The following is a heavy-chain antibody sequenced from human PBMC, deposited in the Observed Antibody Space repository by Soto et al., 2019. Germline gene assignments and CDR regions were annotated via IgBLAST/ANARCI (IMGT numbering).Heavy chain of an antibody. D-gene: IGHD2-15*01. V-gene: IGHV3-9*01. J-gene: IGHJ6*02. CDR3: AKYIGATYYYYGMDV. CDR1: GFTFDDYA. CDR2: ISWNSGSI. Sequence: GGSLRLSCAASGFTFDDYAMHWVRQAPGKGLEWVSGISWNSGSIGYADSVKGRFTISRDNAKNSLYLQMNSLRAEDTALYYCAKYIGATYYYYGMDVWGQGTTVTVSS.